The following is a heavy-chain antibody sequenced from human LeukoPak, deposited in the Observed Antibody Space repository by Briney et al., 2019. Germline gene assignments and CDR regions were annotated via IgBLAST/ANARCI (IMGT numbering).Heavy chain of an antibody. J-gene: IGHJ5*02. Sequence: ASVKVSCKASGYTFTSYAMHWVRQAPGQRLEWMGWINAGNGNTKYSQKFQGRVTITRDTSASTAYMELSSLRSEDTAVYYCARDITMVRGVRGGFGFDPWGQGTLVTVSS. CDR2: INAGNGNT. D-gene: IGHD3-10*01. CDR3: ARDITMVRGVRGGFGFDP. V-gene: IGHV1-3*01. CDR1: GYTFTSYA.